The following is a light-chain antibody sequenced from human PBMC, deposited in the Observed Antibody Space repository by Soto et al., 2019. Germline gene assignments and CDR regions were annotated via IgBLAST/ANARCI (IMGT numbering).Light chain of an antibody. V-gene: IGLV1-47*01. CDR2: RNN. CDR1: SSNIGSNY. Sequence: QSALTQPHSASGTPVQRGTISCSGSSSNIGSNYVYWYQQLPGTAPKLLIYRNNQRPSGVPDRFSGSKSGTSASLAISGLRSEDEADYYCAAWDDSLVFGGGTKVTVL. CDR3: AAWDDSLV. J-gene: IGLJ2*01.